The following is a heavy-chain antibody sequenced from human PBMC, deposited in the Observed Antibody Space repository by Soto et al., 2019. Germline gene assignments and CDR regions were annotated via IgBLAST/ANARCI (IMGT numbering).Heavy chain of an antibody. CDR1: GGSITGHY. D-gene: IGHD6-19*01. J-gene: IGHJ4*02. CDR2: IFYSGST. V-gene: IGHV4-59*11. CDR3: ARVGSSGWAPDY. Sequence: TLSLTCTVSGGSITGHYWTWIRQPPGKRLEWIGYIFYSGSTNYNPSLKSRVTISVDTSKNQFSLKLSSVTAADTAVYYCARVGSSGWAPDYWGPGTLVTVSS.